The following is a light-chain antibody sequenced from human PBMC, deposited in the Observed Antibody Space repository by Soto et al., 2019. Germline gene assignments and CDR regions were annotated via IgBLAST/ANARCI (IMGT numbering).Light chain of an antibody. CDR1: QTVSSH. CDR3: QQRSNWPPGYS. Sequence: EIVLTQSPATLSLSPGERATLSCRASQTVSSHLAWYQQKPGQAPRLLIYDASNMATGIPARFSGSGSGTYFTLTISSPEPEDFAVYYCQQRSNWPPGYSFGLGTKVEIK. J-gene: IGKJ2*01. V-gene: IGKV3-11*01. CDR2: DAS.